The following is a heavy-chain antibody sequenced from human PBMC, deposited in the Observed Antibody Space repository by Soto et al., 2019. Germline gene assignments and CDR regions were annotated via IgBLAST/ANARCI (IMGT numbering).Heavy chain of an antibody. CDR1: GFTFDDYA. CDR2: ISWNSGSI. CDR3: AKVATGFVAFDI. V-gene: IGHV3-9*01. D-gene: IGHD1-1*01. J-gene: IGHJ3*02. Sequence: GGSLRLSCAASGFTFDDYAMHWVRQAPGKGLEWVSGISWNSGSIGYADSVKGRFTISRDNAKNSLYLQMNSLRAEDTALYYCAKVATGFVAFDIWGQGTMVTVSS.